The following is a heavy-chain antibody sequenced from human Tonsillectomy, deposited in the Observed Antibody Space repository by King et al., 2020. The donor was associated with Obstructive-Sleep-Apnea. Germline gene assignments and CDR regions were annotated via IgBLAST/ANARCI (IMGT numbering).Heavy chain of an antibody. CDR2: IYYSGNT. J-gene: IGHJ6*02. CDR1: GGSISNYY. V-gene: IGHV4-59*08. D-gene: IGHD6-13*01. Sequence: VQLQESGPGLVKPSETLSLTCTVSGGSISNYYWSWIRQPPGTGLEWIGYIYYSGNTNCNPSLKSRVTISVDTSKNQVSLKLSSVTAADTAVYYCARQTTYSSTPLNAMDVWGQGTTVTVSS. CDR3: ARQTTYSSTPLNAMDV.